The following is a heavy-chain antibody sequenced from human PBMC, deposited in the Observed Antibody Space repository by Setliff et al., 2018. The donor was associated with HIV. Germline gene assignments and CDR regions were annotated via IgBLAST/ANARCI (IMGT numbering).Heavy chain of an antibody. Sequence: SETLSLTCAVYGGSFSEYYWSWIRQSPGKGLAWIGEINHSGSTHYNPPLKSRATISVDTSKNQFSLRLNSVTAADTAVYYCARGATLLPGYSDRWEYFYMGVWGKGTTVTVSS. CDR2: INHSGST. V-gene: IGHV4-34*01. J-gene: IGHJ6*03. CDR3: ARGATLLPGYSDRWEYFYMGV. CDR1: GGSFSEYY. D-gene: IGHD5-12*01.